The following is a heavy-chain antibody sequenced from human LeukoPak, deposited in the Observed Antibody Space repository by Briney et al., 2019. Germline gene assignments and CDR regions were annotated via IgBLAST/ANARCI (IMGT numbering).Heavy chain of an antibody. J-gene: IGHJ4*02. V-gene: IGHV4-61*02. Sequence: SQTLSLTCTVSGGSISSGSYYWSWIRQPAGKGLEWIGRIYTSGSTNYNPSLKSRVTISVDTSRNQFSLKLSSVTAADTAVYYCARDGTGDVYDPFDYWGQGTLVTVSS. CDR3: ARDGTGDVYDPFDY. CDR2: IYTSGST. CDR1: GGSISSGSYY. D-gene: IGHD5/OR15-5a*01.